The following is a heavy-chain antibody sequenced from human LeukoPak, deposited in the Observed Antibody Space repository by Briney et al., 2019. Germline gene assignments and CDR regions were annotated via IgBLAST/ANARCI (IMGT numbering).Heavy chain of an antibody. Sequence: GGSLRLSXAASGFTFSSYWMSWVRQAPGKGLEWVANIKQDGSEKYYVDSVKGRFTISRDNAKNSLYLQMNSLRAEDTAVYYCARECGSCYAWDAFDIWGQGTMVTVSS. CDR1: GFTFSSYW. V-gene: IGHV3-7*01. CDR2: IKQDGSEK. J-gene: IGHJ3*02. D-gene: IGHD2-15*01. CDR3: ARECGSCYAWDAFDI.